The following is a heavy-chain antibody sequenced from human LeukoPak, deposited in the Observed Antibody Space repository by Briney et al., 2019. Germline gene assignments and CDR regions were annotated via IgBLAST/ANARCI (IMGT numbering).Heavy chain of an antibody. CDR1: GFTFSSYG. CDR3: AKGSGTNYYYYMDV. V-gene: IGHV3-30*02. J-gene: IGHJ6*03. D-gene: IGHD1-1*01. CDR2: IRYDGSNK. Sequence: PGGSLRLSCAASGFTFSSYGMHWVRQPPSKGMEWVAFIRYDGSNKYYADSVKGRFTISRDNSKNTLYLQMNSLRAEDTAVYYCAKGSGTNYYYYMDVWGKGTTVTVSS.